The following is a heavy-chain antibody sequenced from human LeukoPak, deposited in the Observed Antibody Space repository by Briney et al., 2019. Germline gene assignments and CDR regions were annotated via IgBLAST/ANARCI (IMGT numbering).Heavy chain of an antibody. CDR2: IYYSGST. V-gene: IGHV4-59*01. Sequence: SETLSLTCPVSGGSISSYYWSWIRQPPGKGLEWIGYIYYSGSTNYNPSLKSRVTISVDTSKNQFSLKLSSVTAADTAVYYCARVMAAAGPIYYFDYWGQGTLVTVSS. D-gene: IGHD6-13*01. J-gene: IGHJ4*02. CDR3: ARVMAAAGPIYYFDY. CDR1: GGSISSYY.